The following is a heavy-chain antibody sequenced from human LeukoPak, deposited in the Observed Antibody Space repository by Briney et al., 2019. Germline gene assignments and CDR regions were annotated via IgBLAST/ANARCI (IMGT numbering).Heavy chain of an antibody. CDR1: GFTFSSYS. D-gene: IGHD6-13*01. Sequence: GGSLRLSCAASGFTFSSYSMNWVRQAPGKGLEWVSSISSSSSYIYYADSVKGRFTISRDNAKNSLYLQMNSLRAEDTAVYYCARDGIAAAGTQGYWGQGTLVTVSS. J-gene: IGHJ4*02. CDR2: ISSSSSYI. V-gene: IGHV3-21*01. CDR3: ARDGIAAAGTQGY.